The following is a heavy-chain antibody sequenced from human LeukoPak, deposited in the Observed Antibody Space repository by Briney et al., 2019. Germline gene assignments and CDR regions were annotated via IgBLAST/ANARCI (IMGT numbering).Heavy chain of an antibody. CDR1: GFTFSSYG. CDR2: IWYDGSNK. D-gene: IGHD4-17*01. Sequence: PGRSLRLSCAASGFTFSSYGMHWVRQAPGEGLEWVAVIWYDGSNKYYADSVKGRFTISRDNSKNTLYLQMNSLRAEDTAVYYCASTTVTTSVYYYYYYGMDVWGQGTTVTVSS. V-gene: IGHV3-33*01. CDR3: ASTTVTTSVYYYYYYGMDV. J-gene: IGHJ6*02.